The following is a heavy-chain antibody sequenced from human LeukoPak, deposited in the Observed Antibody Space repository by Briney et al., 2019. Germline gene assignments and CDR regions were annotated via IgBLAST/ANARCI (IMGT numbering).Heavy chain of an antibody. CDR1: GYNFTSYD. CDR2: MNPNSGNA. Sequence: ASVKVSCKASGYNFTSYDINWVRQAAGQGLEWMGWMNPNSGNAAYAQKFQGRVTMTRDTSISTAYMELSSLRSEDTAVYYSARRYYYDGSGLRLDVWGKGTPVTVSS. J-gene: IGHJ6*04. V-gene: IGHV1-8*01. D-gene: IGHD3-22*01. CDR3: ARRYYYDGSGLRLDV.